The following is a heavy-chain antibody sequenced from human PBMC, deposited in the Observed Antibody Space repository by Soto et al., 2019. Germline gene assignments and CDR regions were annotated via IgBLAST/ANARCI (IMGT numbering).Heavy chain of an antibody. V-gene: IGHV4-31*03. J-gene: IGHJ4*02. CDR2: IDYSGST. CDR1: GVSISSGGYY. CDR3: AREPTV. D-gene: IGHD1-26*01. Sequence: VQLQESGPRLVKPSQTLSLTCTVSGVSISSGGYYWSWIRQHPGKGLAWIWYIDYSGSTYYNPFLKRRVTLSVDASKNQFPLNLSSVTAADTAVYYWAREPTVWGQGTLVTVSS.